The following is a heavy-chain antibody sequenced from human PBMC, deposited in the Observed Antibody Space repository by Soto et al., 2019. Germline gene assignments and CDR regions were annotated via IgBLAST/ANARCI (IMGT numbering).Heavy chain of an antibody. CDR2: ISGSGGST. CDR1: GFTFSSYA. Sequence: GGSLRLSCAASGFTFSSYAMSWVRQAPGKGLEWVSGISGSGGSTYYADSVRGRFTISRDNSKNTLYLQMNSLRAEVTAVYYCAKDSRPSSGWPHEYWGQGTLVSVSS. D-gene: IGHD6-19*01. J-gene: IGHJ4*02. CDR3: AKDSRPSSGWPHEY. V-gene: IGHV3-23*01.